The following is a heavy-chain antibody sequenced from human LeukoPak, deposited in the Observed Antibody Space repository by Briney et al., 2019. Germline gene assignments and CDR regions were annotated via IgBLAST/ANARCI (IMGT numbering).Heavy chain of an antibody. D-gene: IGHD3-10*01. V-gene: IGHV4-31*03. CDR2: IYYSGST. J-gene: IGHJ4*02. CDR1: GGSISGGVYY. Sequence: PSQTLSLTCTVSGGSISGGVYYWSWIRQHPGKGLGWIGYIYYSGSTYYNPSLKSGVTISVDTSKNQFSLKLSSVTAADPAVYHCARGDTMVRGVITTFDCWGQGTLVTVSS. CDR3: ARGDTMVRGVITTFDC.